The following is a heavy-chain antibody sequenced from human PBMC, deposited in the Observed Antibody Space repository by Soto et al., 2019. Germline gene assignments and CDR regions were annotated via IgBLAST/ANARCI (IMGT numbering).Heavy chain of an antibody. V-gene: IGHV1-46*01. Sequence: ASVKVSCKASGYDVTRYYIHWVRQGPGQGLEWMGIINPTGGGRTKYAQKFQGRVTVTSDRSTSTVYMELSSLRSEDTAVYYCARECSTTSCSNYSYSRMDVWGQGSTVTVCS. D-gene: IGHD2-2*01. CDR1: GYDVTRYY. CDR2: INPTGGGRT. CDR3: ARECSTTSCSNYSYSRMDV. J-gene: IGHJ6*02.